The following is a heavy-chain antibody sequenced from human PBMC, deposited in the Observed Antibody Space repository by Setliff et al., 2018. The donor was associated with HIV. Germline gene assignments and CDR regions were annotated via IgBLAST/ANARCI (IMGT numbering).Heavy chain of an antibody. V-gene: IGHV4-39*01. CDR2: IYHSGRA. CDR3: ARHRVITGSFDS. CDR1: GGSMSKSSYY. Sequence: SETLSLTCTVSGGSMSKSSYYWGWIRQPPGQGLEWLGSIYHSGRAYYNPSLKSRVTISVDTSKNQFSLRVNSVTAADTAVFYCARHRVITGSFDSWGQGTLVTVSS. D-gene: IGHD3-10*01. J-gene: IGHJ4*02.